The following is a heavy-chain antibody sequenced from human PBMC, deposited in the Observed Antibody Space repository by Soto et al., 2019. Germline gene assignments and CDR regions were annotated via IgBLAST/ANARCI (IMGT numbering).Heavy chain of an antibody. CDR2: INAGNGNT. D-gene: IGHD3-22*01. CDR3: AKSRYYYDSSGYYYNWFDP. J-gene: IGHJ5*02. V-gene: IGHV1-3*01. Sequence: ASVNDSCKASGYTFTSYAMHWVRQAPGQRLEWMGWINAGNGNTKYSQKFQGRVPITRDTSASTAYMELSSLRAEDTAVYYCAKSRYYYDSSGYYYNWFDPWGQGTLVTVFS. CDR1: GYTFTSYA.